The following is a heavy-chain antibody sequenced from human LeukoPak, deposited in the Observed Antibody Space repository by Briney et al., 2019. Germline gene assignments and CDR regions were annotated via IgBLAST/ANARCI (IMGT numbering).Heavy chain of an antibody. CDR3: ARHPSVVVPADIPYYFDY. Sequence: GASVKVSCKASGGTFSSYAISWVRQAPGQGLEWMGGIIPIFGTANYAQKFQGRVTITADGSTSTAYMELSSLRSEDTAVYYCARHPSVVVPADIPYYFDYWGQGTLVTVPS. J-gene: IGHJ4*02. CDR2: IIPIFGTA. V-gene: IGHV1-69*13. CDR1: GGTFSSYA. D-gene: IGHD2-2*01.